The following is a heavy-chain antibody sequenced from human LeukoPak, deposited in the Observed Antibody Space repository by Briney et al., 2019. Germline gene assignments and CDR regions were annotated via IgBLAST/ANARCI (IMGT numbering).Heavy chain of an antibody. D-gene: IGHD1-1*01. Sequence: PGESLKISCKGFGYNFTTYWIGWVRQMPGKGLEWMGIIYPGDSDTRYSPSFQGQVTISADKSISTAYLQWSSLRASDTAMYYCARPHAPRYNLDYSGHSGLTFDYWGQGTLVTVSS. V-gene: IGHV5-51*01. CDR3: ARPHAPRYNLDYSGHSGLTFDY. CDR1: GYNFTTYW. CDR2: IYPGDSDT. J-gene: IGHJ4*02.